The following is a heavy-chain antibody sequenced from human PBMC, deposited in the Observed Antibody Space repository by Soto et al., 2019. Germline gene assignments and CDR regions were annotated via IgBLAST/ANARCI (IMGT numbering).Heavy chain of an antibody. CDR3: AIEYSSSLWFGVRSNWFAP. V-gene: IGHV4-34*01. Sequence: ETLSLTCAVYGGSFSGYYWSWIRQPPGKGLEWIGEINHSGSTNYNPSLKSRVTISVDTSKNQFSLKLSSVTAADTAVYYCAIEYSSSLWFGVRSNWFAPWGQGTLVT. CDR1: GGSFSGYY. CDR2: INHSGST. D-gene: IGHD6-6*01. J-gene: IGHJ5*02.